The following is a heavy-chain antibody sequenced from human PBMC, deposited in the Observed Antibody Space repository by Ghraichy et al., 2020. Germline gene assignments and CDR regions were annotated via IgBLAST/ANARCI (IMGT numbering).Heavy chain of an antibody. J-gene: IGHJ4*02. V-gene: IGHV3-23*01. D-gene: IGHD3-9*01. CDR2: ISGSGGST. CDR3: AKGPLRYFDWLPNKRSPYYFDY. CDR1: GFTFSSYA. Sequence: GESLNISCAASGFTFSSYAMSWVRQAPGKGLEWVSAISGSGGSTYYADSVKGRFTISRDNSKNTLYLQMNSLRAEDTAVYYCAKGPLRYFDWLPNKRSPYYFDYWGQGTLVTVSS.